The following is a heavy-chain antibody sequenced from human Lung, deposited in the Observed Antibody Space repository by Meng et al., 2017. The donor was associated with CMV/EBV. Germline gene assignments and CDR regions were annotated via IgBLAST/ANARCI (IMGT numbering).Heavy chain of an antibody. V-gene: IGHV3-23*01. Sequence: GGSLRLSCAASGFIFSDYIMSWVRQAPGRGLEWVSAISENGGSPYYADSVKGRFTISRDNSKNTVSLQMDSLRVEDTATYYCAKALNSGRPNSWGQGPLVTVSS. CDR1: GFIFSDYI. CDR2: ISENGGSP. D-gene: IGHD6-6*01. CDR3: AKALNSGRPNS. J-gene: IGHJ4*02.